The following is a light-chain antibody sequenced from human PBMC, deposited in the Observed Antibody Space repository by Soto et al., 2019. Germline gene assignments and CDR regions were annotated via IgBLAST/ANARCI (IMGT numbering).Light chain of an antibody. V-gene: IGKV1-39*01. Sequence: DIQMTQSPSSLSASVGDRVTITCRASQSISSYLNWYQQKPGKAPKLLIYAASNLQSGVPSRFSGSGSGTDFTLIISSLHPEDSATYYCQQCYSIPYTFGRGTKLQIK. CDR2: AAS. CDR1: QSISSY. CDR3: QQCYSIPYT. J-gene: IGKJ2*01.